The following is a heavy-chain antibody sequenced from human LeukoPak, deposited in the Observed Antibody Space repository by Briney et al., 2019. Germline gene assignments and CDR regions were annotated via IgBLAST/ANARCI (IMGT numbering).Heavy chain of an antibody. CDR3: ARSARDGYNYDYYFDY. J-gene: IGHJ4*02. Sequence: GGSLRLSCAASGFTFSSYAMHWVRQAPGKGLEWVAVISYDGSNKYYADSVKGRFTISRDNSKNKLYLQMNSLRAEDTAVYYCARSARDGYNYDYYFDYWGQGTLVTVSS. CDR1: GFTFSSYA. D-gene: IGHD5-24*01. V-gene: IGHV3-30-3*01. CDR2: ISYDGSNK.